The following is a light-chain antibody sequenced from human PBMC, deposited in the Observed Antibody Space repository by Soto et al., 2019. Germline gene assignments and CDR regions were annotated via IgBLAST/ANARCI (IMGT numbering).Light chain of an antibody. CDR2: WAS. CDR3: QQYYSTPYT. J-gene: IGKJ2*01. Sequence: DIVMTQSPDSLAVSLGERATINCKSSQSVLYSSNNKNYLAWYQQKPGQPPKLLIYWASTRESWVPDRFGGSGSCTDFTLTISRLQAEDVAVYYCQQYYSTPYTFGQGTKLEIK. V-gene: IGKV4-1*01. CDR1: QSVLYSSNNKNY.